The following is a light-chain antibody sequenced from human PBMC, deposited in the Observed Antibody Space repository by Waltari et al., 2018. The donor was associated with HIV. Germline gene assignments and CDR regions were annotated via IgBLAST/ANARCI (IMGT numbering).Light chain of an antibody. CDR1: QNVSKW. Sequence: DIRMTQSPSTLSVSIGDRVSITCRASQNVSKWLAWYQQKPGKAPKRLIHKTSSLNSGVPSRFSGSGSGTDFSLTINGLQSDDFATYYCQQYNSDFYTFGQGTELEIK. V-gene: IGKV1-5*03. CDR2: KTS. J-gene: IGKJ2*01. CDR3: QQYNSDFYT.